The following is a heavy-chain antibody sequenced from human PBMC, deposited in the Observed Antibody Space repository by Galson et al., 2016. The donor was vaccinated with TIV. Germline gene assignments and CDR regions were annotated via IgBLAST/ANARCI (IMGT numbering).Heavy chain of an antibody. D-gene: IGHD3-9*01. Sequence: QSGAEVKKPGESLKISCKGSGYSFTSYWIAWVRQMPGKGLELMGVIHPGDSDTRYSQSFQGQVSISADRSISTAYIQWISLKASDTAMYYCAKQLDFDQRVLDAFHIWGQGTLLTVSS. V-gene: IGHV5-51*01. CDR2: IHPGDSDT. CDR3: AKQLDFDQRVLDAFHI. J-gene: IGHJ3*02. CDR1: GYSFTSYW.